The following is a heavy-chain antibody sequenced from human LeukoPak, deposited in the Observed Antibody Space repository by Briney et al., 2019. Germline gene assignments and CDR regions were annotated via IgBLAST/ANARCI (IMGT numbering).Heavy chain of an antibody. Sequence: PSETLSLTCYVSGDSINNDNYSWGWVRQSPGAGLEWLGSVYHNGRTIYTPSLKSRLTLSVDTSKNHFSLNLTSATAADTAVYFCASVLQSGTYPSGSDYYFDSWGRGTLVTVTS. D-gene: IGHD1-26*01. CDR1: GDSINNDNYS. J-gene: IGHJ4*01. CDR3: ASVLQSGTYPSGSDYYFDS. CDR2: VYHNGRT. V-gene: IGHV4-39*02.